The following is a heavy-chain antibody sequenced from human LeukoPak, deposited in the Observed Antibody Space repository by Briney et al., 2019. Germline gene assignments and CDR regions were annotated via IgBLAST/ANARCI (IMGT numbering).Heavy chain of an antibody. CDR1: GYRFTTYW. CDR2: IYPGDSDT. Sequence: GESLKISCKGSGYRFTTYWIGWVRRMPGRGLEWMGIIYPGDSDTRYSPSFQGQVTISADKSISTAYLQWSSLKASDTAMYYCARQGQDGSGWFDYWGQGTLVTDSS. CDR3: ARQGQDGSGWFDY. V-gene: IGHV5-51*01. D-gene: IGHD6-19*01. J-gene: IGHJ4*02.